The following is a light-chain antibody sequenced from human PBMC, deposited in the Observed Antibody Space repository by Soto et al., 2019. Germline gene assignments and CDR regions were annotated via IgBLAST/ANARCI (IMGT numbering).Light chain of an antibody. CDR3: SSYTSSSTLV. V-gene: IGLV2-14*01. CDR1: SSDVGGYNY. CDR2: EVT. Sequence: QSVLTQPASVSGSPGQSITISCTGTSSDVGGYNYVSWYQQHPGKAPKLMIYEVTNRPSGVSHRFSGSKSGNTASLTISGLQAEDEADYYCSSYTSSSTLVFGTGTKLTVL. J-gene: IGLJ1*01.